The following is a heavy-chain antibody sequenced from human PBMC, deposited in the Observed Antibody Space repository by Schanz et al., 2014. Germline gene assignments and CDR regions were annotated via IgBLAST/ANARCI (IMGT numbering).Heavy chain of an antibody. Sequence: QVQLVESGGGVVQPGRSLRLSCAAYGFTLSSYAMHWVRQAPGKGLEWVAVISYDGSNKYYADSVKGRFTISRDNSKNTLYLQMNTLRAEDAAVYYCARDRRYCSGGSCLTVDYWGQGTLVTVSS. V-gene: IGHV3-30-3*01. J-gene: IGHJ4*02. D-gene: IGHD2-15*01. CDR3: ARDRRYCSGGSCLTVDY. CDR1: GFTLSSYA. CDR2: ISYDGSNK.